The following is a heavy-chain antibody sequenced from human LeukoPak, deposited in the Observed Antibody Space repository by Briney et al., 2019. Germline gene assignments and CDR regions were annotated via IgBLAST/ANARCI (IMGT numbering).Heavy chain of an antibody. Sequence: GGSLRLSCAASGFAFSKLAMGWVRQAPGKGLEWVSVISDSGDITYYADSVKGRFTISRDNSKHTLYLHMNSLRAEDTAVYYCARDNGNKYYFDYWGQGTLVTVSS. CDR3: ARDNGNKYYFDY. D-gene: IGHD2-8*01. CDR2: ISDSGDIT. J-gene: IGHJ4*02. CDR1: GFAFSKLA. V-gene: IGHV3-23*01.